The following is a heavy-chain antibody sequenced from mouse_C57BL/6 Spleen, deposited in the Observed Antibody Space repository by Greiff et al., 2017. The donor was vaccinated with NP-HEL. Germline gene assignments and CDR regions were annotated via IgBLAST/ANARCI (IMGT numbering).Heavy chain of an antibody. CDR2: IYPGDGDT. CDR3: AREITTVAYYFDY. Sequence: VQVVESGPELVKPGASVKISCKASGYAFSSSWMNWVKQRPGKGLEWIGRIYPGDGDTNYNGKFKGKATLTADKSSSTAYMQLSSLTSEDSAVYFCAREITTVAYYFDYWGQGTTLTVSS. D-gene: IGHD1-1*01. J-gene: IGHJ2*01. V-gene: IGHV1-82*01. CDR1: GYAFSSSW.